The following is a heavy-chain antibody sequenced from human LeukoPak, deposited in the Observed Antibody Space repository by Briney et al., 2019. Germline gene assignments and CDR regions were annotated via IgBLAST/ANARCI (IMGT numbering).Heavy chain of an antibody. CDR1: GFTFDDYA. CDR3: ARSSSFSYYDFWSGYYPDAFDI. CDR2: ISWNSGSI. J-gene: IGHJ3*02. D-gene: IGHD3-3*01. V-gene: IGHV3-9*01. Sequence: SGGSLRLSCAASGFTFDDYAMHWVRQAPGKGLEWVSGISWNSGSIGYADSVKGRFTISRDNAKDSLYLQMNSLRAEDTAVYYCARSSSFSYYDFWSGYYPDAFDIWGQGTMVTVSS.